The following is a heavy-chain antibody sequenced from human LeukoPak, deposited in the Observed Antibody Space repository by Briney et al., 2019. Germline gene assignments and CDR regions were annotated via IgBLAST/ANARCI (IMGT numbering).Heavy chain of an antibody. V-gene: IGHV3-53*01. Sequence: GGSLRLSCAVSGFTVSRNYMNWVRQAPGKGLEWVSVIYGGGSTYYADSVKGRFTISRDNSKSTLYLQMNSLRAEDTAVYYCARAAGTYYYDTSGYYRPDHYFDYWGQGTLVTVSS. J-gene: IGHJ4*02. CDR3: ARAAGTYYYDTSGYYRPDHYFDY. CDR2: IYGGGST. CDR1: GFTVSRNY. D-gene: IGHD3-22*01.